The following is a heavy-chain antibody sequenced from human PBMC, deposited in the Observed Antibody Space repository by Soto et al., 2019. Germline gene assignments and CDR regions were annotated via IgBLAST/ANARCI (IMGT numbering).Heavy chain of an antibody. CDR2: IIPIFGTA. CDR3: ARGPLERGLQPYYYYGMDV. CDR1: GGTFSSYA. Sequence: QVQLVQSGAEVKKPGSSVKVSCKASGGTFSSYAISWVRQAPGQGLEWMGGIIPIFGTANYAQKFQGRVTITADESTSTAYMELSSLRSEDTAVYYCARGPLERGLQPYYYYGMDVWGQGTTVTVSS. D-gene: IGHD1-1*01. J-gene: IGHJ6*02. V-gene: IGHV1-69*01.